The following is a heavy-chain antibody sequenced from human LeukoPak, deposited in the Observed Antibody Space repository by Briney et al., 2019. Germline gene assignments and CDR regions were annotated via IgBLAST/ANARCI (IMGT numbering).Heavy chain of an antibody. CDR2: IYYSGST. D-gene: IGHD6-13*01. Sequence: SETLSLTCTVSGGSISSSSYYWGWIRQPPGKGLEWIGSIYYSGSTYYNPSLKSRVTISVDTSKNQFSLRLTSVTAADTAVYYCARERYSSGWSFLYYFDYWGQGILVTVSS. CDR3: ARERYSSGWSFLYYFDY. V-gene: IGHV4-39*07. CDR1: GGSISSSSYY. J-gene: IGHJ4*02.